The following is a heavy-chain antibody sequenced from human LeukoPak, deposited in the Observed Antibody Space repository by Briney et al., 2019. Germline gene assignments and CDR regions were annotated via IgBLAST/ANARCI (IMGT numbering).Heavy chain of an antibody. CDR1: GFTVSSNY. CDR2: IYSGGST. CDR3: AKRSLSGSYYFDY. V-gene: IGHV3-53*01. Sequence: PGGSLRLSCAASGFTVSSNYMSWVRQAPGKGLEWVSVIYSGGSTYYADSVKGRFTISRDNSKDTLYLQMNSLRADDTAVYYCAKRSLSGSYYFDYWGQGTVVSVSS. D-gene: IGHD1-26*01. J-gene: IGHJ4*02.